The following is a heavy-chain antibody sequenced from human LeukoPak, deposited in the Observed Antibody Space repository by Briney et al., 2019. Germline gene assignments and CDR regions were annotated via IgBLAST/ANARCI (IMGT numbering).Heavy chain of an antibody. D-gene: IGHD3-3*01. CDR1: GFTFSSYS. J-gene: IGHJ4*02. CDR2: ISSSSSTI. Sequence: PGGSLRLSCAASGFTFSSYSMNWVRQAPGKGLEWVSYISSSSSTIYYADSVKGRFTISRDNAKNSLYLQMNSLRAEDTAVYYCARDNGYPLRLLDYWGQGTLVTVSS. CDR3: ARDNGYPLRLLDY. V-gene: IGHV3-48*01.